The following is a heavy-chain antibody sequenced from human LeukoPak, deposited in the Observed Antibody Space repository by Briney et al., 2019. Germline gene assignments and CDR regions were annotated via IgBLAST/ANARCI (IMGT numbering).Heavy chain of an antibody. D-gene: IGHD5-18*01. CDR1: GGSISSYY. CDR2: IYYTGSA. Sequence: PSETLSLTCTVSGGSISSYYWSWIRQIPGKGLEWMGHIYYTGSAHYNPSLESRVTISVDTSKNQFSLKLNSVTAADTAVYYCARHQGDTLMVLSYWGQGTLVTVSS. J-gene: IGHJ4*02. V-gene: IGHV4-59*08. CDR3: ARHQGDTLMVLSY.